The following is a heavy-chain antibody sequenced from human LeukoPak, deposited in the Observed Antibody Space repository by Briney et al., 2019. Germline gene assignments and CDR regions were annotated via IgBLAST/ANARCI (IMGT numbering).Heavy chain of an antibody. Sequence: ASVKVSCKASGGTFSSYAISWVRQAPGQGLEWMGGIIPIFGTANYAQKFQGRVTITADESTSTAYMELSSLRSEDTAVYYCARNPPVVPAAFDIWGQGTMVTVSS. V-gene: IGHV1-69*13. CDR1: GGTFSSYA. J-gene: IGHJ3*02. CDR3: ARNPPVVPAAFDI. D-gene: IGHD2-2*01. CDR2: IIPIFGTA.